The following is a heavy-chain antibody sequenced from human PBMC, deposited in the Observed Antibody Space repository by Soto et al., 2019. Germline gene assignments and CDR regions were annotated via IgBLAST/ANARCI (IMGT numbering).Heavy chain of an antibody. CDR3: ARLAIFGVDLTWFDP. Sequence: VASVKVSCKASGYTFTSYGISWVRQAPGQGLEWMGWISAYNGNTNYAQKLQGRVTMTTDTSTSTAYMELRSLRSDDTAVYYCARLAIFGVDLTWFDPWGQGTLVTVSS. D-gene: IGHD3-3*01. J-gene: IGHJ5*02. CDR1: GYTFTSYG. V-gene: IGHV1-18*01. CDR2: ISAYNGNT.